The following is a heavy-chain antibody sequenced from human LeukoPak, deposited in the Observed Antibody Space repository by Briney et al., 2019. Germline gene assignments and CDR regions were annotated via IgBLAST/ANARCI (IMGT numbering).Heavy chain of an antibody. V-gene: IGHV3-23*01. CDR1: GFTFSTYA. CDR3: AREGGYSHAFDY. CDR2: ISGNGGYT. D-gene: IGHD3-22*01. J-gene: IGHJ4*02. Sequence: GGSLRLSCAASGFTFSTYAMSWVRQAPGKGLEWVSSISGNGGYTYYADSVKGQFTISRDNSKNTLYLQMNSLRAEDTAVYYCAREGGYSHAFDYWGQGTLVTVSS.